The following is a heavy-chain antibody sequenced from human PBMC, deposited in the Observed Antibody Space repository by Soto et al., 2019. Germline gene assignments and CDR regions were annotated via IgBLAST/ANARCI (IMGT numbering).Heavy chain of an antibody. J-gene: IGHJ5*02. CDR2: IIPIFGTA. D-gene: IGHD3-22*01. Sequence: QVQLVQSGAEVKKPGSSVKVSCKASGGTFSSYAISWVRQAPGQGLEWMGGIIPIFGTANYAQKFQGRVTITADESTSTAYMELSSLRSEATAVYYCARDYYDSSGYYYVGWFDPWGQGTLVTVSS. CDR1: GGTFSSYA. V-gene: IGHV1-69*01. CDR3: ARDYYDSSGYYYVGWFDP.